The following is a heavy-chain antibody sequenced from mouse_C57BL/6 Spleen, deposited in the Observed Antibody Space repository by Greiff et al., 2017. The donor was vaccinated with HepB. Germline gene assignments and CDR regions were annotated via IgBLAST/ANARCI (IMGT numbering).Heavy chain of an antibody. J-gene: IGHJ3*01. CDR2: FYPGSGSI. CDR3: ARHEGAYGYDATWFAY. V-gene: IGHV1-62-2*01. D-gene: IGHD2-2*01. CDR1: GYTFTEYT. Sequence: QVQLQQSGAELVKPGASVKLSCKASGYTFTEYTIHWVKQRSGQGLEWIGWFYPGSGSIKYNEKFKDKATLTADNSSSTAYMELSRLTSEDSAVYCCARHEGAYGYDATWFAYWGQGTLVTVSA.